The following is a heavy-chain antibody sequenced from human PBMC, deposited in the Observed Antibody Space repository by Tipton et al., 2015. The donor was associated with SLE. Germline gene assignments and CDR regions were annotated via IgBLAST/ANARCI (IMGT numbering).Heavy chain of an antibody. J-gene: IGHJ3*02. CDR1: GGSISSGNHY. D-gene: IGHD3-22*01. Sequence: TLSLTCTVSGGSISSGNHYWSWIRQSAGEGLEWIGRIYTSGSTNYNSSLKSRLTISVDTSKNQFSLNLRSVTAADTAMYYCARGGDTYFYDGSGYRSDFDMWGQGTMVTVSS. CDR2: IYTSGST. CDR3: ARGGDTYFYDGSGYRSDFDM. V-gene: IGHV4-61*02.